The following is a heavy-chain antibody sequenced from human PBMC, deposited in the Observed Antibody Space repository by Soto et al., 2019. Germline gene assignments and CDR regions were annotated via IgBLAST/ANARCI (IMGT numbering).Heavy chain of an antibody. V-gene: IGHV3-30*18. D-gene: IGHD5-12*01. CDR2: ISYDGSNK. CDR1: GFTFSSYG. J-gene: IGHJ4*02. Sequence: QVQLVESGGGVVQPGRSLRLSCAASGFTFSSYGMHWVRQAPGKGLEWVAVISYDGSNKYYADSVKGRFTISRDNSKNTLYLQMNSLRAEDTDVYYCAKDHRGYSGYDPFDYWGQGTLVTVSS. CDR3: AKDHRGYSGYDPFDY.